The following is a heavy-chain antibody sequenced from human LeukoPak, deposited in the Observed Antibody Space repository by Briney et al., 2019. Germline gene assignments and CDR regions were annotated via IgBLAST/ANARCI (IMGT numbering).Heavy chain of an antibody. Sequence: SETLSLTCTVSGYSISSGYYWAWFRQSPGKGLEWIASIYYSGSTYYNPSLKSRVTISADTSKNQFSLKLSSVTAADTAVYYCARDFRGYSGYDLGYWGQGTLVTVSS. V-gene: IGHV4-38-2*02. CDR1: GYSISSGYY. CDR3: ARDFRGYSGYDLGY. D-gene: IGHD5-12*01. CDR2: IYYSGST. J-gene: IGHJ4*02.